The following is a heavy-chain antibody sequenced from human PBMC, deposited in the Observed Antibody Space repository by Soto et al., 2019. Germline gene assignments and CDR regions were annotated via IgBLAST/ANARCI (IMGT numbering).Heavy chain of an antibody. CDR3: ARVHYYYYGMDV. V-gene: IGHV5-10-1*01. Sequence: GESLKISCKGSGYSFTSYWISWVRQMPGKGLEWMGRIDPSDSYTNYSPSFQGHVTISADKPISTAYLQWSSLKASDTAMYYCARVHYYYYGMDVWGQGTTVTVS. D-gene: IGHD3-10*01. CDR2: IDPSDSYT. J-gene: IGHJ6*02. CDR1: GYSFTSYW.